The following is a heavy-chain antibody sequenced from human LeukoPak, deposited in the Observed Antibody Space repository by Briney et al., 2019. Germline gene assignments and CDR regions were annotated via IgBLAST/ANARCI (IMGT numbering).Heavy chain of an antibody. CDR1: GYTFTGYY. CDR2: INPSSGGT. V-gene: IGHV1-2*02. J-gene: IGHJ4*02. Sequence: ASVKVSCKASGYTFTGYYMHWVRQAPGQGLEWMGWINPSSGGTNYAQKFQGRVTMTRDTSISTAYMELSRLRSDDTAVYYCASVGYDYYFDYWGQGTLVTVSS. CDR3: ASVGYDYYFDY. D-gene: IGHD5-12*01.